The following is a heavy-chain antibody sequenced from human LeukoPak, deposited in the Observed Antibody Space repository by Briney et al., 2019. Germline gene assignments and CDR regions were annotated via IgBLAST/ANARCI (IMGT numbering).Heavy chain of an antibody. V-gene: IGHV1-2*02. CDR1: GHTFTSYG. Sequence: RASVKVSCKASGHTFTSYGISWVRQAPGQGLEWMGWINPNSGGTNYAQKFQGRVTMTRDTSISTAYMELSRLRSDDTAVYYCARDRLGYSGYDYLFYWGQGTLVTVSS. J-gene: IGHJ4*02. CDR2: INPNSGGT. CDR3: ARDRLGYSGYDYLFY. D-gene: IGHD5-12*01.